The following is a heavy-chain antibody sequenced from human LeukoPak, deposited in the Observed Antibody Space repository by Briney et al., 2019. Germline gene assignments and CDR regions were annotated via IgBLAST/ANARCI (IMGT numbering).Heavy chain of an antibody. CDR1: GYDFTTYW. V-gene: IGHV5-51*01. Sequence: GESLKTSCKVSGYDFTTYWIGWVRQMPGKGLEWMGLIYPGNSDTRYSPSFQGQVTISADTSITTAYLQWTSLKASDTAVYYCARHGGSSMWRAFDFWGQGTPVTVSS. CDR2: IYPGNSDT. CDR3: ARHGGSSMWRAFDF. D-gene: IGHD6-13*01. J-gene: IGHJ4*02.